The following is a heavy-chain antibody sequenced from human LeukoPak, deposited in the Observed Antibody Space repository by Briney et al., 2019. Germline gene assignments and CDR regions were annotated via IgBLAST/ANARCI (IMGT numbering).Heavy chain of an antibody. CDR1: GFTFSSYW. J-gene: IGHJ4*02. D-gene: IGHD5-18*01. CDR2: IKQDGSEK. Sequence: PGGSLRLSCAASGFTFSSYWMSWVRQAPGKGLEWVANIKQDGSEKYYVDSVKGRFTISRDNAKNSLYLQMNSLRAEDTAVYYCAKSGYSYGYGGDYFDYWGQGTLVTVSS. CDR3: AKSGYSYGYGGDYFDY. V-gene: IGHV3-7*03.